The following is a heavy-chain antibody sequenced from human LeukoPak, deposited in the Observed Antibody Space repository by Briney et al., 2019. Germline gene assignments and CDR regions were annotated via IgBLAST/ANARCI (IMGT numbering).Heavy chain of an antibody. Sequence: PGGSLRLSCAASGFTFNSHYMDWVRQAPGKGLEWLGRIKTKAQSYTTEYAASVKGRFTLSRDDSKNSLFLQMNGLKTEDTAMYYFVSDSSGSHYCGQGTLVTVSS. CDR2: IKTKAQSYTT. D-gene: IGHD6-19*01. CDR3: VSDSSGSHY. V-gene: IGHV3-72*01. J-gene: IGHJ4*02. CDR1: GFTFNSHY.